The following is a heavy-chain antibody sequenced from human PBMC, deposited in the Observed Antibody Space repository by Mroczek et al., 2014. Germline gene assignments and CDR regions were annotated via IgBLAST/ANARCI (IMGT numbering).Heavy chain of an antibody. J-gene: IGHJ4*02. D-gene: IGHD3-3*01. CDR3: ARDEGVRGDPDSTWHAFWIY. CDR1: GASISSYY. Sequence: QVQLQQWGPGLVKSSETLSLTCSVSGASISSYYWSWIRQPAGKGLEWIGRIYTNENTNYNPSLKSRVTMSVDTSKNQFSLKLTSVTAADTAVYYCARDEGVRGDPDSTWHAFWIYWGQGTLVTVSS. V-gene: IGHV4-4*07. CDR2: IYTNENT.